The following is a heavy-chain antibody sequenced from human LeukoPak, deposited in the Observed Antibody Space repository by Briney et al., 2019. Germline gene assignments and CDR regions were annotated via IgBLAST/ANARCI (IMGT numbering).Heavy chain of an antibody. D-gene: IGHD3-10*01. J-gene: IGHJ4*02. CDR3: AKDKGIYYGSGSYYVADY. Sequence: GGSLRLSCAASGFTFSSYAMHWVRQAPGKGLEWVAVISYDGSSKYYADSVKGRFTISRDNSKNTLYLQMNSLRAEDTAVYYCAKDKGIYYGSGSYYVADYWGQGTLVTVSS. CDR2: ISYDGSSK. CDR1: GFTFSSYA. V-gene: IGHV3-30-3*01.